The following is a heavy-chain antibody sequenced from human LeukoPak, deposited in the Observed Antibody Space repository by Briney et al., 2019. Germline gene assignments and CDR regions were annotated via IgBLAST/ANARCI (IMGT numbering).Heavy chain of an antibody. D-gene: IGHD3-10*01. CDR1: GYRFTSYW. CDR3: ARHEAGKYYYGSGSSYYYHYYMDV. CDR2: FYPGESDT. V-gene: IGHV5-51*01. Sequence: GEALKISCRGSGYRFTSYWIGWVRQMPGKGLGGMGIFYPGESDTRYRPSFQGPVTITADKSSSTAYLQWSTLKATDTAMYYCARHEAGKYYYGSGSSYYYHYYMDVWGKGTTVTVSS. J-gene: IGHJ6*03.